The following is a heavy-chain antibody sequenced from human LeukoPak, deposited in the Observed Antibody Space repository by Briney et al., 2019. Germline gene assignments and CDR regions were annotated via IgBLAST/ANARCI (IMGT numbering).Heavy chain of an antibody. J-gene: IGHJ4*02. CDR2: IYYTGSPT. CDR1: GGSITSSTHY. Sequence: PSETLSLTCTVSGGSITSSTHYWGWIRQPPGKGLEWIGTIYYTGSPTFYNPSLKSRLTISVDTSKSHFSLKLTSVTAADTAVYYCASLTMVRGVIRFDYWGQGTLVTVSS. CDR3: ASLTMVRGVIRFDY. V-gene: IGHV4-39*07. D-gene: IGHD3-10*01.